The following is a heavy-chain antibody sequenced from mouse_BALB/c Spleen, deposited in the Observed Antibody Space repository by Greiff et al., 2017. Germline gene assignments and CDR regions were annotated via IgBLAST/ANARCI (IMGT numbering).Heavy chain of an antibody. CDR2: ISSGGSYT. D-gene: IGHD4-1*01. J-gene: IGHJ4*01. V-gene: IGHV5-6*01. CDR1: GFTFSSYG. Sequence: EVKLMESGGDLVKPGGSLKLSCAASGFTFSSYGMSWVRQTPDKRLEWVATISSGGSYTYYPDSVKGRFTISRDNAKNTLYLQMSSLKSEDTAMYYCARTNWDSYAMDYWGQGTSVTVSS. CDR3: ARTNWDSYAMDY.